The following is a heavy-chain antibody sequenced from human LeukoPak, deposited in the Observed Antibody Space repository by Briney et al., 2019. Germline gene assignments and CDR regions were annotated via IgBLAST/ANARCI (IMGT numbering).Heavy chain of an antibody. J-gene: IGHJ6*03. Sequence: GGSLRLSCAASGFTFSSYAMYWVRQAPGKGLEWVAVISYDGSDKFYADSVKGRFTISRDNAKNSLYLQMNSLRAEDTAVYYCARADYYGSGYYNYYYYMDVWGKGTTVTVSS. CDR1: GFTFSSYA. CDR3: ARADYYGSGYYNYYYYMDV. D-gene: IGHD3-10*01. V-gene: IGHV3-30*04. CDR2: ISYDGSDK.